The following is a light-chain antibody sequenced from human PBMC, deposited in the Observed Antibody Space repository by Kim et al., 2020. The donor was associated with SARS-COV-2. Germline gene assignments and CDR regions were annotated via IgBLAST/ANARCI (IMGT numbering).Light chain of an antibody. CDR1: SNNVGIQG. J-gene: IGLJ2*01. Sequence: QNATLTCTGNSNNVGIQGAAWMAQHQGDPPKLLSYRNNNRPSGISEGLSASRSGNTASLTITGLQPEDEADYYCSAWDSSLRAVVFGGGTQLTVL. CDR2: RNN. CDR3: SAWDSSLRAVV. V-gene: IGLV10-54*01.